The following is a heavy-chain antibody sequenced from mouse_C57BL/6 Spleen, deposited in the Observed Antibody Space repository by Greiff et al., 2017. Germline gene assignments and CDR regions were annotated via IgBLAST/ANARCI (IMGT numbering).Heavy chain of an antibody. CDR1: GYTFTSYW. V-gene: IGHV1-52*01. J-gene: IGHJ2*01. CDR3: AKGSGLFDY. CDR2: IDPSDSDT. Sequence: QVQLQQPGAELVRPGSSVKLSCKASGYTFTSYWMHWVKQRPIQGLEWIGNIDPSDSDTHYNQKFKDKATLTVDKSSSTAYMQLSSLTSEDSAVYYCAKGSGLFDYWGQGTTLTVSS.